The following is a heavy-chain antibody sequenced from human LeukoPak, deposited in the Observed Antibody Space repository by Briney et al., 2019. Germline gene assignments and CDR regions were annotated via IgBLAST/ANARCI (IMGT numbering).Heavy chain of an antibody. CDR3: ARGEVVPAAEGGWFDP. CDR1: GYTFTSYG. D-gene: IGHD2-2*01. V-gene: IGHV1-18*01. Sequence: ASVTVSCKASGYTFTSYGISWVRQAPGQGLEWMGWISAYNGNTNYAQKLQGRVTMTTDTSTSTAYMELRSLRSDDTAVYYCARGEVVPAAEGGWFDPWGQGTLVTVSS. J-gene: IGHJ5*02. CDR2: ISAYNGNT.